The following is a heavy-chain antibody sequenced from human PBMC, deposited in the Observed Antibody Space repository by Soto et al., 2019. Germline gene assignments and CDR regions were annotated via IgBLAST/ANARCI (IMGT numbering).Heavy chain of an antibody. CDR2: IYYNGST. CDR1: GGSISSSSYY. CDR3: ARQESGTYLSYYYGMDV. V-gene: IGHV4-39*01. D-gene: IGHD1-26*01. J-gene: IGHJ6*02. Sequence: PSETLSLTCTVSGGSISSSSYYWGWIRQPPGKGLEWIGSIYYNGSTYYNPSLKSRVTIYVDTSRTQFSLKLSSVTAADTAVYYCARQESGTYLSYYYGMDVWGQGTTVTVSS.